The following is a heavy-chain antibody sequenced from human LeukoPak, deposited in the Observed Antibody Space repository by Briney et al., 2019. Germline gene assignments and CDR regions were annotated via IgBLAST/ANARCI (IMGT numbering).Heavy chain of an antibody. D-gene: IGHD5-18*01. J-gene: IGHJ4*02. Sequence: GGSLRLSCAASGFTLSAYAMSWVRQAPGKGLEWVSDISGSGDSTYYADSVKGRFTISRDNSKNTLYLQMNSLRAEDTAVYYCAKNNGYSYGTYFDYWGQGTLVTVSS. CDR2: ISGSGDST. CDR3: AKNNGYSYGTYFDY. V-gene: IGHV3-23*01. CDR1: GFTLSAYA.